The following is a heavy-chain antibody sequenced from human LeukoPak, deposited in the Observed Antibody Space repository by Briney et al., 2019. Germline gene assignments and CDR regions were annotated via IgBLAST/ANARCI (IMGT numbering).Heavy chain of an antibody. V-gene: IGHV3-53*05. D-gene: IGHD1-26*01. CDR3: AKADSSGSYYVHCDY. CDR2: IYLGGNT. CDR1: GFTVSSNY. J-gene: IGHJ4*02. Sequence: GGSLRLSCAASGFTVSSNYMSWVRQAPGKGLEWVSVIYLGGNTYYADSVKGRFTISRDNSKNTLYLQMNSLRAEDTAVYHCAKADSSGSYYVHCDYWGQGTLVTVSS.